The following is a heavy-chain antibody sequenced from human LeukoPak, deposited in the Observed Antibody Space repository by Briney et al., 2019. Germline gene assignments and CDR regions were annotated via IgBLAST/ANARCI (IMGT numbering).Heavy chain of an antibody. CDR3: AKANGYTSGHFDY. Sequence: PGGSLRLSCAASGFTFRNYAMNWVRQAPGKGLDWVSVISGSSGSTYYADSVKGRFTISRDNSKNALYLQMSSLRAEDTAVYYCAKANGYTSGHFDYWGQGTLVTVSS. CDR2: ISGSSGST. D-gene: IGHD6-19*01. CDR1: GFTFRNYA. J-gene: IGHJ4*02. V-gene: IGHV3-23*01.